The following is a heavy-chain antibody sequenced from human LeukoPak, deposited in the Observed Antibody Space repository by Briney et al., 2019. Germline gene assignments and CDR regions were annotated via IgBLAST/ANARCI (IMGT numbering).Heavy chain of an antibody. D-gene: IGHD6-19*01. CDR3: ARGLEEAGPEDY. Sequence: PSETLSLTCAVYGGSFSGYYWNWIRQPPGKGLEWIGEISHSGSTNYNLSLKSRVTISVDTSKNQFSLKVSSVTAADTAVYCCARGLEEAGPEDYWGQGTLVTVSS. J-gene: IGHJ4*02. CDR2: ISHSGST. V-gene: IGHV4-34*01. CDR1: GGSFSGYY.